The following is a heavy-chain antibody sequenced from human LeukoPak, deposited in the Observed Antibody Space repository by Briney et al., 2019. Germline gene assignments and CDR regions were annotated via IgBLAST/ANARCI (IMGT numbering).Heavy chain of an antibody. D-gene: IGHD1-7*01. CDR3: ARAALGGTGTGWFDP. Sequence: SETLSLTCTVSCGSISGDAYYWSWIRQHTGKGLDRLGYIYYSGRTYYHPSLKSRVTISVDTSKNQFSQKLSSVTAADTAVYYCARAALGGTGTGWFDPWGQGTLVTVSS. J-gene: IGHJ5*02. CDR1: CGSISGDAYY. V-gene: IGHV4-31*03. CDR2: IYYSGRT.